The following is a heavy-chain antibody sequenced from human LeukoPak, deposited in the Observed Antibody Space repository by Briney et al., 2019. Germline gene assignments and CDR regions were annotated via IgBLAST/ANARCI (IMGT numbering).Heavy chain of an antibody. J-gene: IGHJ4*02. D-gene: IGHD3-22*01. CDR3: ASALGYYDSRGYRDY. CDR1: GYTFTSYD. CDR2: MNPNSANT. V-gene: IGHV1-8*01. Sequence: ASVKVSCQASGYTFTSYDINWLRQATAQALEWMEWMNPNSANTGYVQKFQGRVTLTRNTSISTAYMELSSLGSEDTAVYYCASALGYYDSRGYRDYWGQGTLVTVSS.